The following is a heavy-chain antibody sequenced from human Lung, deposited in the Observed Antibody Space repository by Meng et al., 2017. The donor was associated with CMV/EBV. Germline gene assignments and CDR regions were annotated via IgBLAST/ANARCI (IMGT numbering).Heavy chain of an antibody. CDR1: GGSFSGYY. V-gene: IGHV4-34*01. Sequence: SETLSLTXAVYGGSFSGYYWSWIRQPPGKGLEWIGEINHSGSTNYNPSLKSRVTISVDTSKNQFSLKLSSVTAADTAVYYCARGSSSWYPKYYFDYWGQGTLVTVSS. CDR3: ARGSSSWYPKYYFDY. CDR2: INHSGST. D-gene: IGHD6-13*01. J-gene: IGHJ4*02.